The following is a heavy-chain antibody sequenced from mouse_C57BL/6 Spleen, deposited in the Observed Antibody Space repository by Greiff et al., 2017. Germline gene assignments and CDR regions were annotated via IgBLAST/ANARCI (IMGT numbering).Heavy chain of an antibody. V-gene: IGHV1-64*01. Sequence: QVQLQQPGAELVKPGASVKLSCKASGYTFTSYWMHWVKQRPGQGLEWIGMIHPNSGSTNYNEKFKSKATLTVDKSSSTAYMQLSSLSSEDSAVYYCARRDMVLRIDYFDYGGQGTPLTVSS. CDR2: IHPNSGST. D-gene: IGHD1-1*01. CDR3: ARRDMVLRIDYFDY. CDR1: GYTFTSYW. J-gene: IGHJ2*01.